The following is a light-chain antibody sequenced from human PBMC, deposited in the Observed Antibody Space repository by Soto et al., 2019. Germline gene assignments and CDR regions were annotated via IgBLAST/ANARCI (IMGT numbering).Light chain of an antibody. V-gene: IGLV2-14*01. Sequence: QSALTQPASVSGSPGQSITVSCTGTTSDVGGYNYVSWYQQHPGKAPKLMIYEVSNRPSGVSNRFSGSKSGNTASLTISGLQAEDEADYYCSSYRSGGTPGVFGTGTKVTVL. CDR2: EVS. CDR1: TSDVGGYNY. J-gene: IGLJ1*01. CDR3: SSYRSGGTPGV.